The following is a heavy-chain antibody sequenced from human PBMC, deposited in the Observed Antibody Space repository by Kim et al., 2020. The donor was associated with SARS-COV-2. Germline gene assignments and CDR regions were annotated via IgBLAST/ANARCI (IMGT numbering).Heavy chain of an antibody. CDR2: IYYSGST. V-gene: IGHV4-59*08. D-gene: IGHD2-2*01. J-gene: IGHJ4*02. Sequence: SETLSLTCTVSGGSISSYYWSWIRQPPGKGLEWIGYIYYSGSTNYNPSLKSRVTISVDTSKNQFSLKLSSLTAADTAVYYCARHSTSQQAPQYYFDYWGQGTLVTVSS. CDR3: ARHSTSQQAPQYYFDY. CDR1: GGSISSYY.